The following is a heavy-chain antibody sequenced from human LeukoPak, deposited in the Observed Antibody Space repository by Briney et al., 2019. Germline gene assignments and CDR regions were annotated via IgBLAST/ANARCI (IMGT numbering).Heavy chain of an antibody. CDR3: ADNGGDLVTLFDY. CDR1: GFIFRSDA. Sequence: GRSLRLSCAASGFIFRSDAMHWVPRAPGKGLEWVAVVSYDGSTKYYADSVKGRFTISRDNFKNTVYLEMNSLRDEDTAVYYCADNGGDLVTLFDYWGQGTLVTVSS. J-gene: IGHJ4*02. CDR2: VSYDGSTK. D-gene: IGHD4-23*01. V-gene: IGHV3-30-3*01.